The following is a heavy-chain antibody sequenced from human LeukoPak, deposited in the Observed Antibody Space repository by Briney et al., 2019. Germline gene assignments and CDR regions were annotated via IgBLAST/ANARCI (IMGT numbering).Heavy chain of an antibody. CDR2: ISYDGSNK. V-gene: IGHV3-30*04. D-gene: IGHD5-24*01. Sequence: GGSLRLSCAASGFTFSSYAMHWVRQAPGKGLGWVAVISYDGSNKYYADSVKGRFTISRDNSKNTLYLQMNSLRAEDTAVYYCARDRWLQSSQDIWGQGTMVTVSS. J-gene: IGHJ3*02. CDR3: ARDRWLQSSQDI. CDR1: GFTFSSYA.